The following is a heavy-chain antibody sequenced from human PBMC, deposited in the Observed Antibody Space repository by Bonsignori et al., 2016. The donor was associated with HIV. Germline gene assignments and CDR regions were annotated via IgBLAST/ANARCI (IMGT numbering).Heavy chain of an antibody. CDR3: ARVLRFLEWLSIGAFDI. CDR2: IYSGGST. J-gene: IGHJ3*02. V-gene: IGHV3-66*01. D-gene: IGHD3-3*01. Sequence: VRQMPGKGLEWVSVIYSGGSTYYADSVKGRFTISRDNSKNTLYLQMNSLRAEDTAVYYCARVLRFLEWLSIGAFDIWGQGTMVTVSS.